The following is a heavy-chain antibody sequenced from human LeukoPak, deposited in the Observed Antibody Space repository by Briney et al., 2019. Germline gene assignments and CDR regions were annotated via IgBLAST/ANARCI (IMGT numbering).Heavy chain of an antibody. V-gene: IGHV1-2*02. CDR2: INPNSGGT. J-gene: IGHJ4*02. CDR3: AREPLVGATDFDY. CDR1: GYTFTSYD. D-gene: IGHD1-26*01. Sequence: ASVKVSCKASGYTFTSYDINWVRQATGQGLEWMGWINPNSGGTNYAQKFQGRVTMTRDTSISTAYMELSRLRSDDTAMYFCAREPLVGATDFDYWGQGTLVTVSS.